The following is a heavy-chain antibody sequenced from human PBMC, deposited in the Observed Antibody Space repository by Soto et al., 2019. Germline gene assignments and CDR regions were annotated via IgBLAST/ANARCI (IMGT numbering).Heavy chain of an antibody. CDR2: IYCSGST. J-gene: IGHJ4*02. V-gene: IGHV4-59*01. D-gene: IGHD7-27*01. CDR1: GGSISSYY. CDR3: ARRWGTYFDY. Sequence: QVQLQESGPGLVKPSETLSLTCTVSGGSISSYYWSWIRQPPGKGLEWIGYIYCSGSTNYNPSLKSRVTISVDTSKNQFSLKQSSVTAADTAVYYCARRWGTYFDYWGQGTLVTVSS.